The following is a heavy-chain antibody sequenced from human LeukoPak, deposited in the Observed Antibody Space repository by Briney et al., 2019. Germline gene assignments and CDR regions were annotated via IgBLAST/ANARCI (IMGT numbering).Heavy chain of an antibody. CDR1: GYSFTSYW. CDR2: IYPGDSDT. CDR3: ARLGGSGSYTAYYFDY. J-gene: IGHJ4*02. D-gene: IGHD3-10*01. V-gene: IGHV5-51*01. Sequence: GESLKISCKGSGYSFTSYWIGWVRQMPGKGLEWMWIIYPGDSDTRYSPSFQGQVTISADKSISTAYLQWSSLKASDTAMYYCARLGGSGSYTAYYFDYWGQGTLVTVSS.